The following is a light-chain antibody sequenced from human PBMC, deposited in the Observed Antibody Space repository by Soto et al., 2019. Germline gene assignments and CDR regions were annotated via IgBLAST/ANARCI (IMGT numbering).Light chain of an antibody. V-gene: IGLV1-44*01. Sequence: QSVLTQPPSASGTPGQRVTISCSGSSSNIGSNTVNWYQQLPGTAPKLLIYSNNQRPSGVPDRFSGSESGTSASLAISGLQAEDEADYYCAAWDDSLNGSYVFGTGTKLTVL. CDR2: SNN. CDR1: SSNIGSNT. CDR3: AAWDDSLNGSYV. J-gene: IGLJ1*01.